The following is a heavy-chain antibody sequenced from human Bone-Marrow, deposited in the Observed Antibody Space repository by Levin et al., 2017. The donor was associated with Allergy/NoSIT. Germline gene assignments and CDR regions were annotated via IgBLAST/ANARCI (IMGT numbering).Heavy chain of an antibody. D-gene: IGHD3-3*01. CDR3: ARDHSELRVLEWTHAFDI. V-gene: IGHV6-1*01. CDR2: TYYRSKWYN. Sequence: PSETLSLTCAISGAIVSSNSAAWNWIRQSPSRGLEWLGRTYYRSKWYNDYAVSVKSRITINPDTSKNQFSLQLNSVTPEDTAVYYCARDHSELRVLEWTHAFDIWGQGTMVTVSS. J-gene: IGHJ3*02. CDR1: GAIVSSNSAA.